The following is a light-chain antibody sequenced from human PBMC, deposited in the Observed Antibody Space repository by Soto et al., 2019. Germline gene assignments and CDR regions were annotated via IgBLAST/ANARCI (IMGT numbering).Light chain of an antibody. V-gene: IGKV1-12*01. CDR2: AAS. Sequence: DIQMTQSPSSVSASVGDRVTITCRASQDIGSWLAWYQQKPGKAPKLLIYAASSLPSGVPSRFSGGGSGTDFTLTISSLQPEDVATYYCQQANSFPITFGQGTRLEIK. J-gene: IGKJ5*01. CDR3: QQANSFPIT. CDR1: QDIGSW.